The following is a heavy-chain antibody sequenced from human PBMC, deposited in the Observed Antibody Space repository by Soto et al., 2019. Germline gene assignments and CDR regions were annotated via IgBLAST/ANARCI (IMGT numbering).Heavy chain of an antibody. CDR3: ASDRPKTTVTTEIDY. J-gene: IGHJ4*02. CDR1: GYTFTSYG. CDR2: ISAYNGNT. D-gene: IGHD4-4*01. Sequence: GASVKVSCKASGYTFTSYGISWVRQAPGQGLEWMGWISAYNGNTNYAQKLQGRVTMTTDTSTSTAYMELRSLRSDDTAVYYCASDRPKTTVTTEIDYWGQGTLVTVSS. V-gene: IGHV1-18*01.